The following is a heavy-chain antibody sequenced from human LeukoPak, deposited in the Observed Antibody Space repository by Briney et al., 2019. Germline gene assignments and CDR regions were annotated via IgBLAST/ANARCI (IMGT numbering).Heavy chain of an antibody. V-gene: IGHV3-21*01. CDR3: VTDGADYYDSTGYPIHFDY. Sequence: TGGSLRLSCAASGFNFSSYSMNWVRQAPGKGLEWVSCISTTSSHIYYADSVKGRFTISRDNAKNSLYLQMNSLRAEDTAVYYCVTDGADYYDSTGYPIHFDYWGQGTLVTVSS. CDR1: GFNFSSYS. CDR2: ISTTSSHI. J-gene: IGHJ4*02. D-gene: IGHD3-22*01.